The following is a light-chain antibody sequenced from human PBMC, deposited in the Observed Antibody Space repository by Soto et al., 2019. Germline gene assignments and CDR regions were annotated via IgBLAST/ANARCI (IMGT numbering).Light chain of an antibody. Sequence: QSALTQPPSVSGSPGQSVTISCTGTSSDVGSYNRVSWYQQPPGTAPKLMIYEVSNRPSGVLDRFSGSKSGNTASLTISGLQAEDEADYYCSSYTSSSTWVFGGGTKLTVL. CDR2: EVS. V-gene: IGLV2-18*02. CDR1: SSDVGSYNR. CDR3: SSYTSSSTWV. J-gene: IGLJ3*02.